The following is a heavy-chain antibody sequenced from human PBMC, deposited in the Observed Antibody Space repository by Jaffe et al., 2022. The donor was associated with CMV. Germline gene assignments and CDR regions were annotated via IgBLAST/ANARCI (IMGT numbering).Heavy chain of an antibody. CDR1: GFNFTTAW. CDR2: IKTKSAAERT. CDR3: TTAPYRPTETNDY. J-gene: IGHJ4*02. D-gene: IGHD3-16*02. Sequence: EVQLVESGGGLVKVGGSLRLSCVASGFNFTTAWMSWVRRAPGKGLEWVGRIKTKSAAERTDYTAPVKGRFTISRDDSRNTLYLQMNSLAAEDTALYYCTTAPYRPTETNDYWGQGALVTVSA. V-gene: IGHV3-15*01.